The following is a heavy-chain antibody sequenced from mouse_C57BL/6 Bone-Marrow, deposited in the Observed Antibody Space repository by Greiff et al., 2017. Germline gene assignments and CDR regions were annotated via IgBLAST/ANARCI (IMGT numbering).Heavy chain of an antibody. D-gene: IGHD2-5*01. J-gene: IGHJ4*01. CDR2: INPSSGYT. CDR3: ASPAYYSNLYAMDY. Sequence: QVQLQQSGAELAKPGASVKLSCKASGYTFTSYWMHWVKQRPGQVLEWIGYINPSSGYTKYNQKFKDKATLTADKSSRTAYMQLSSLTYEDSAVYYCASPAYYSNLYAMDYWGQGTSVTVSS. V-gene: IGHV1-7*01. CDR1: GYTFTSYW.